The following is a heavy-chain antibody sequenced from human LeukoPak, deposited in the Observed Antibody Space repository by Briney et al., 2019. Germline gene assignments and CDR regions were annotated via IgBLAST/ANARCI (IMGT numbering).Heavy chain of an antibody. V-gene: IGHV1-2*02. CDR1: GYTFTGYY. J-gene: IGHJ4*02. D-gene: IGHD3-16*01. Sequence: GASVKVSCKTSGYTFTGYYMHWVRQAPGQGLEWMGWFNPNSGDTNSAQKFQGRVTMTRDTSINTAYMEVSRLRSDDTAVYYCARDVNYAFDYWGQGTLVTVSS. CDR2: FNPNSGDT. CDR3: ARDVNYAFDY.